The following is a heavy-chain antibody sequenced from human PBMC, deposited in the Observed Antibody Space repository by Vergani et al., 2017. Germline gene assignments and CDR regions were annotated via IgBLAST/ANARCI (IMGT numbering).Heavy chain of an antibody. CDR3: ARQRDYGFWSGPTWFDP. D-gene: IGHD3-3*01. J-gene: IGHJ5*02. Sequence: QLQLQESGPGLVKPSETLSLTCTVSGGSISSSSYYWVWIRQPPGKGLDWIGSIYYSGSTYYNPSLKSRVTISVDTSKNQFSLKLSSVTAADTAVYYCARQRDYGFWSGPTWFDPWGQGTLVTVSS. V-gene: IGHV4-39*01. CDR2: IYYSGST. CDR1: GGSISSSSYY.